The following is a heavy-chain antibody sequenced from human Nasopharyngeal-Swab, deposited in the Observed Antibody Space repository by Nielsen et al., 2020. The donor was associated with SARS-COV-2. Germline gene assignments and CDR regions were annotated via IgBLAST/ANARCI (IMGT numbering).Heavy chain of an antibody. Sequence: GSLRLSCTVSGGSISSSSYYWGWIRQPPGKGLEWIGSIYYSGSTYYNPSLKSRVTISVDTSKNQFSLKLSSVTAADTAVYYCARGTTAMVHHYWGQGTLVTVSS. J-gene: IGHJ4*02. D-gene: IGHD5-18*01. V-gene: IGHV4-39*01. CDR3: ARGTTAMVHHY. CDR1: GGSISSSSYY. CDR2: IYYSGST.